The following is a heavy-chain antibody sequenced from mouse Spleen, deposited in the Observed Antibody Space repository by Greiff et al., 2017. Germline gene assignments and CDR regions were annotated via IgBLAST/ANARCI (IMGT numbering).Heavy chain of an antibody. J-gene: IGHJ4*01. V-gene: IGHV1-4*01. CDR2: INPSSGYT. Sequence: QVQLQQSGAELARPGASVKMSCKASGYTFTSYTMHWVKQRPGQGLEWIGYINPSSGYTKYNQKFKDKATLTADKSSSTAYMQLSSLTSEDSAVYYCARLGYYDAMDYWGQGTSVTVSS. D-gene: IGHD2-2*01. CDR3: ARLGYYDAMDY. CDR1: GYTFTSYT.